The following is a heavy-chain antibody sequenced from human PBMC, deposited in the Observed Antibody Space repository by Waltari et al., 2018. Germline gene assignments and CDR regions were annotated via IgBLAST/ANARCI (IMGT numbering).Heavy chain of an antibody. D-gene: IGHD5-18*01. CDR2: IYYSGST. J-gene: IGHJ5*02. V-gene: IGHV4-59*08. Sequence: QVQLQESGPGLVKPSETLSLTCTVSGGSISSYYWSWIRQPPGKGLEWIGYIYYSGSTNYNPSLKSRVTISVDTSKNRFSLKRSSVTAADTAVYYCARQGYSYGYPWFDPWGQGTLVTVSS. CDR3: ARQGYSYGYPWFDP. CDR1: GGSISSYY.